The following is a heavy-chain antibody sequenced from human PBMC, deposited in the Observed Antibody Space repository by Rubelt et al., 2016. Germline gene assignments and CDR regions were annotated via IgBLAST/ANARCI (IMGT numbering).Heavy chain of an antibody. CDR3: ATAGRPPNYYYGMDV. J-gene: IGHJ6*02. V-gene: IGHV1-3*01. Sequence: SQKFQGRVTITGDTSASTAYMELSSLRSEDTAVYYCATAGRPPNYYYGMDVWGQGTTVTVSS.